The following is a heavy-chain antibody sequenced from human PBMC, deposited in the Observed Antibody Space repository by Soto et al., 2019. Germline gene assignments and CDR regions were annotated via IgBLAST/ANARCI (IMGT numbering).Heavy chain of an antibody. D-gene: IGHD5-18*01. CDR1: GFTFSSFA. J-gene: IGHJ4*02. CDR3: AGPGYSSQDY. Sequence: TGGSLRLSCTASGFTFSSFALSWVRQAPGKGLEWVSAISGSGGDTDYADSVKGRFTISRDNSKNTLFLQMNSPRVEDTAVYYCAGPGYSSQDYWGQGTLVTVSS. CDR2: ISGSGGDT. V-gene: IGHV3-23*01.